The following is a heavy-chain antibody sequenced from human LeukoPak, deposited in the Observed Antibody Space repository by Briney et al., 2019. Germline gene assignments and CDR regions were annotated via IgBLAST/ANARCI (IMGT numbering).Heavy chain of an antibody. Sequence: PGGSLRLSCAASGFAFSSFGMHWVRQAPGKGLEWVAVTWYDGTNKYYADSVKGRFTISRDNSKNTLYLQMNSLRAEDTAVYYCARATVTRWFDPWGQGTLVTVSS. CDR2: TWYDGTNK. J-gene: IGHJ5*02. V-gene: IGHV3-33*01. CDR3: ARATVTRWFDP. CDR1: GFAFSSFG. D-gene: IGHD4-17*01.